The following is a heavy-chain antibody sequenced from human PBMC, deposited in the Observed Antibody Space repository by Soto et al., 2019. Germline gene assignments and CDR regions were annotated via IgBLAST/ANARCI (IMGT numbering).Heavy chain of an antibody. D-gene: IGHD3-10*01. CDR2: ISDRDGST. CDR3: AKDPRGGSRWFDP. Sequence: LRLSCAASGFTFSSYAMGWVRQAPGKGLEWVSVISDRDGSTYYADSVKGRFTISRDNSKNTLYLQMSSLRAGDTAVYYCAKDPRGGSRWFDPWGQGTLVTVSS. CDR1: GFTFSSYA. V-gene: IGHV3-23*01. J-gene: IGHJ5*02.